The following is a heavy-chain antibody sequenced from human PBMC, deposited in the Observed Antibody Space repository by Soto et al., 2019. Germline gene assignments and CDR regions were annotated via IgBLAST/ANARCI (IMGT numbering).Heavy chain of an antibody. D-gene: IGHD2-21*02. V-gene: IGHV3-7*03. CDR1: GFTFSMSS. J-gene: IGHJ6*02. CDR3: ARDHLILPAHDFFYGSDV. Sequence: DVMFVESGGGLVQPGDSLRLSCEVSGFTFSMSSMSWVRQSPGKGLVWVAKIPQDGVDGHYADSVKGRLTISRDKGKISPYLQLNTLRAEDPAVYYCARDHLILPAHDFFYGSDVWGRGATVTVSS. CDR2: IPQDGVDG.